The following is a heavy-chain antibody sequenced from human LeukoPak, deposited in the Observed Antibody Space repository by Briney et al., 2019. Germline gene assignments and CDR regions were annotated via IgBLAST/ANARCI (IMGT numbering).Heavy chain of an antibody. CDR2: IRQDGSDK. V-gene: IGHV3-7*04. CDR3: ARGGAVFDS. CDR1: GFTFRNYW. Sequence: GSLRLSCAASGFTFRNYWMTWVRQAPGKGLEWVANIRQDGSDKYYVDSVRGRFTISRDNAKNSLYLQMDTLRAEDTAVYYCARGGAVFDSGAQGTLVTVSS. J-gene: IGHJ4*02.